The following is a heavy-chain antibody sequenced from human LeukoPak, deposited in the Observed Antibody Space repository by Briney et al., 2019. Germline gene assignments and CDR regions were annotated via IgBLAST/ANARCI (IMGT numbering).Heavy chain of an antibody. D-gene: IGHD6-6*01. CDR3: ARHSSAARPNFDY. V-gene: IGHV4-39*01. J-gene: IGHJ4*02. CDR2: IYYSGTT. Sequence: SETLSLTCTVSGGSISGSNYYWGWIRQPPGKGLEWIGSIYYSGTTYYNPSLKSRVTISVDTSKNQFSLEVTSMTAADTAVYYCARHSSAARPNFDYWGQGTLVTVSS. CDR1: GGSISGSNYY.